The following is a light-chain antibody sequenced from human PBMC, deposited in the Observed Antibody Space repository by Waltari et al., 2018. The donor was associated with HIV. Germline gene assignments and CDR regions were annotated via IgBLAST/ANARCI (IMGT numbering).Light chain of an antibody. V-gene: IGKV3-15*01. CDR1: QSVGSN. CDR2: TAS. Sequence: EVVMTQSPATLSVSPGERVTLSCMASQSVGSNLAWYQQKPGQAARLLIFTASNRDSGIPARFSGSGSGTEFTLTISSVQSEDSAIYYCQQYGNWPPITFGQGTRLEIK. J-gene: IGKJ5*01. CDR3: QQYGNWPPIT.